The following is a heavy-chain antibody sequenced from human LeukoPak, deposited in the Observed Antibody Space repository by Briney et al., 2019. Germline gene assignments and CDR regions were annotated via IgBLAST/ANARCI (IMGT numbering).Heavy chain of an antibody. CDR2: INPDNGGT. Sequence: EASVKVSCKASGYTFTDYYTHWVRQAPGQGLEWMGWINPDNGGTNYAQKFQSRVTMTRDTSIRTVYMDLSRLRSDDTAVFYCTREARVGNWFDPWGQGTQVTVSS. D-gene: IGHD2-2*01. CDR3: TREARVGNWFDP. J-gene: IGHJ5*02. CDR1: GYTFTDYY. V-gene: IGHV1-2*02.